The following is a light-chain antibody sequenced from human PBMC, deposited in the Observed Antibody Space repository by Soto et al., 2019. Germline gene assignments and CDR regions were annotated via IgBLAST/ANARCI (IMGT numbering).Light chain of an antibody. CDR1: SSNIGSHT. J-gene: IGLJ1*01. Sequence: QSVLTQPPSASGAPGQTVTISCSGSSSNIGSHTVNWYQHLPGTAPKLLIYSNTQRPLGVPVRFSGSKSGTSASLAISGLQSEDEAEYYCAAWDDRLYGFGTGTKVTVL. CDR3: AAWDDRLYG. V-gene: IGLV1-44*01. CDR2: SNT.